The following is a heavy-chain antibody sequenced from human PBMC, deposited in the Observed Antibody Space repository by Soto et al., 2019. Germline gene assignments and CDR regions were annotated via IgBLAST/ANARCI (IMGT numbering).Heavy chain of an antibody. CDR1: GFSLSTSGMC. J-gene: IGHJ4*02. Sequence: VSGPTLVHPTQTLTLTCTFSGFSLSTSGMCVSWIRQPPGKALEWLTLIDWDDDKYYSTSLKTRLTISKDTSKNQVVLTMTNMDPVDTATYYCARSRYYYHSSGYYGPLDYWGQGTLVSVSS. CDR3: ARSRYYYHSSGYYGPLDY. V-gene: IGHV2-70*01. D-gene: IGHD3-22*01. CDR2: IDWDDDK.